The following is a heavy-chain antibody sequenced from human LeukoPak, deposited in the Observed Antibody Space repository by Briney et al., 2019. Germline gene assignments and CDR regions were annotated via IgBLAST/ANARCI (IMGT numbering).Heavy chain of an antibody. CDR1: GFTFSSYW. CDR3: ARDPKRFYYGSGSPR. J-gene: IGHJ4*02. V-gene: IGHV3-7*01. D-gene: IGHD3-10*01. Sequence: GGSLRLSCAASGFTFSSYWMSWVRQAPGKGLEWVANIKEDGSEKYYVDSVRGRFTISRDNAKNSLYLQMNSLRAEDTAVYYCARDPKRFYYGSGSPRGGQGTLVTVSS. CDR2: IKEDGSEK.